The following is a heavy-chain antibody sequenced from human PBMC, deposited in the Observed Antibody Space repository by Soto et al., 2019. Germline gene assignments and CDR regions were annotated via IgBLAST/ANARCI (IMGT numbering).Heavy chain of an antibody. J-gene: IGHJ4*02. D-gene: IGHD1-26*01. CDR1: GGSISSGGYY. CDR2: IYYSGST. V-gene: IGHV4-31*03. Sequence: QVQLQESGPGLVKPSQTLSLTCTVSGGSISSGGYYWSWIRQHPGKGLEWIGYIYYSGSTYYNPPLKSRVTIYVHTPKNQFSLKLSSVTAADTAVYYCAREGGIVGATAADYWGQGTLVTVSS. CDR3: AREGGIVGATAADY.